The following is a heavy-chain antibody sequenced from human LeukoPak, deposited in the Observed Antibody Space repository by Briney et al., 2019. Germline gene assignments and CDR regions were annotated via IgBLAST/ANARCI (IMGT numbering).Heavy chain of an antibody. V-gene: IGHV4-39*01. Sequence: SETLSLTCTVSGGSISSSSYYWGWIRQPPGKGLEWIGSIYYSGSTYYNPSLKSRVTISVDTSKNQFSLKLSSVTAADTAVYYCARCSKLLKSFDYWGQGTLVTVSS. J-gene: IGHJ4*02. CDR1: GGSISSSSYY. CDR2: IYYSGST. D-gene: IGHD3-10*01. CDR3: ARCSKLLKSFDY.